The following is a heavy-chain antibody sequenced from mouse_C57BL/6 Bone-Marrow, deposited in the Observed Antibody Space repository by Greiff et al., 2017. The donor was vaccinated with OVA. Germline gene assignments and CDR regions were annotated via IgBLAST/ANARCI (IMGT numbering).Heavy chain of an antibody. D-gene: IGHD2-3*01. CDR3: ARWDGYYGYLDY. V-gene: IGHV1-52*01. J-gene: IGHJ2*01. Sequence: VQLQQPGAELVRPGSSVKLSCKASGYTFTSYWMHWVTQRPIQGLEWIGNIDPSDSETHYNQKFKDKATLTVDKSSSTAYMQLSSLTSEDSAVYECARWDGYYGYLDYWGQGTTRTVSS. CDR2: IDPSDSET. CDR1: GYTFTSYW.